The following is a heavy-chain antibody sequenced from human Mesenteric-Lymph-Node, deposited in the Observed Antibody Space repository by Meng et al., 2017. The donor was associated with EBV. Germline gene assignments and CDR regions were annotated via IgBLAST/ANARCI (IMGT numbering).Heavy chain of an antibody. V-gene: IGHV4-30-4*01. CDR3: ARALYSGYDYFD. J-gene: IGHJ1*01. D-gene: IGHD5-12*01. CDR1: GDSISGGGYY. Sequence: VQLEESGPGLVKPSQPLSLTCGVSGDSISGGGYYWSWIRQPPGKGLEWIGYISYSGNTYYNTSLKSRLTISLDTSKNQFSLKLKSVTAADTAVYYCARALYSGYDYFDWGQGTLVTVSS. CDR2: ISYSGNT.